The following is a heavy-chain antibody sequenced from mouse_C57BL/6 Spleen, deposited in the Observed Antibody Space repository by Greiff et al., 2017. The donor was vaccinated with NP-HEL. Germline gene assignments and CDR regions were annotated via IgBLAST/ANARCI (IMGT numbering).Heavy chain of an antibody. CDR3: ASRTTVVATGGAMDY. CDR2: IYPRSGNT. Sequence: QVQLKESGAELARPGASVKLSCKASGYTFTSYGISWVKQRTGQGLEWIGEIYPRSGNTYYNEKFKGKATLTADKSSSTAYMELRSLTSEDSAVYFCASRTTVVATGGAMDYWGQGTSVTVSS. V-gene: IGHV1-81*01. D-gene: IGHD1-1*01. CDR1: GYTFTSYG. J-gene: IGHJ4*01.